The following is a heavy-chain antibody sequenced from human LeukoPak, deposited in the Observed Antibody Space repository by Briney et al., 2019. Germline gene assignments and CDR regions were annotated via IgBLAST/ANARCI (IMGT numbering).Heavy chain of an antibody. Sequence: PGGSLRLSCAASGFTFSSCAMSWVRQAPGKGLEWVSAISGSGGSTYYADSVKGRFTISRDNSKNTLYLQMNSLRAEDTAVYYCAKDRLPFDDYDSSGYPEAFDYWGQGTLVTVSS. CDR1: GFTFSSCA. J-gene: IGHJ4*02. D-gene: IGHD3-22*01. V-gene: IGHV3-23*01. CDR3: AKDRLPFDDYDSSGYPEAFDY. CDR2: ISGSGGST.